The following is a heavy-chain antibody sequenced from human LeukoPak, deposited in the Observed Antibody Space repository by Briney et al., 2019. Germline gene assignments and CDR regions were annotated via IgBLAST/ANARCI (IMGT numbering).Heavy chain of an antibody. CDR2: ISSSGNTI. Sequence: GGSLRLSCAASGFTFSDYYMSWIRQAPGKGLEWVSYISSSGNTIYYADSVKGRFTISRDNAKSSLYLQMNSLRAEDTAVYYCARSQGHCSSTSCYIPHAFDIWGQGTMVTVSS. CDR3: ARSQGHCSSTSCYIPHAFDI. J-gene: IGHJ3*02. D-gene: IGHD2-2*02. CDR1: GFTFSDYY. V-gene: IGHV3-11*01.